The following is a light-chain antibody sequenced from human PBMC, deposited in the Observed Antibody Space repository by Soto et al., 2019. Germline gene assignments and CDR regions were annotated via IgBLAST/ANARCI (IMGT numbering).Light chain of an antibody. Sequence: EIVMTQSPATLSVSPGERATLSCRASQSVSSNLAWYQQKPGQAPRLLIYGASTRATGVPPTFSGSASGTDFTLTISRLEPEDFAVYYCQQYGSSPRTFGQGTKVDIK. CDR2: GAS. CDR3: QQYGSSPRT. CDR1: QSVSSN. V-gene: IGKV3-15*01. J-gene: IGKJ1*01.